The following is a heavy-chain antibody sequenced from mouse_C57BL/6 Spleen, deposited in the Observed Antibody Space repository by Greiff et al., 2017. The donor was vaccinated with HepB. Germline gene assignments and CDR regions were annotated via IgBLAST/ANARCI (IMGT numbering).Heavy chain of an antibody. J-gene: IGHJ1*03. CDR3: ARAGPYGNYVPRRYFDV. V-gene: IGHV1-59*01. CDR1: GYTFTSYW. Sequence: QVQLQQPGAELVRPGTSVKLSCKASGYTFTSYWMHWVKQRPGQGLEWIGVIDPSDSYTNYNQKFKGKATLTVDTSSSTAYMQLSSLTSEDSAVYYCARAGPYGNYVPRRYFDVWGTGTTVTVSS. D-gene: IGHD2-1*01. CDR2: IDPSDSYT.